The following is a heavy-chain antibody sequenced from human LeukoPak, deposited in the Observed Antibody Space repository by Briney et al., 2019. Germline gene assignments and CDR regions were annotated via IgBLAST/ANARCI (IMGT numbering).Heavy chain of an antibody. Sequence: PSETLSLTCTVSGGSISSYYWSWIRQPPGKGLEWIGYIDYSGSTIYNPSLKSRVTISVNTSKNQFSLQLSSVTAADTAVYYCARDGDYGTGSYYRGCIDSWGQGTPVTVSP. CDR1: GGSISSYY. V-gene: IGHV4-59*01. J-gene: IGHJ4*02. D-gene: IGHD3-10*01. CDR3: ARDGDYGTGSYYRGCIDS. CDR2: IDYSGST.